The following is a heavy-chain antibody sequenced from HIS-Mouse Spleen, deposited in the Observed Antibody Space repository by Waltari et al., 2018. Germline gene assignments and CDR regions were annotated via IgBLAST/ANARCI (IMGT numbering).Heavy chain of an antibody. Sequence: QLQLQESGPGLVKPSETLSLTCTVSGGSISSSSYYWGWILQPPGKGLEWIGSIYYSGSTYYNPSLKSRVTISVDTSKNQFSLKLSSVTAADTAVYYCARAKAARPDYYYYGMDVWGQGTTVTVSS. CDR2: IYYSGST. CDR3: ARAKAARPDYYYYGMDV. D-gene: IGHD6-6*01. CDR1: GGSISSSSYY. J-gene: IGHJ6*02. V-gene: IGHV4-39*07.